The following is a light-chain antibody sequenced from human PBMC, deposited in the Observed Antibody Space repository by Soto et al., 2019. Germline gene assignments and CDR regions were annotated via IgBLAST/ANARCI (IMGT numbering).Light chain of an antibody. J-gene: IGKJ1*01. CDR1: QRVYSN. CDR2: AAS. Sequence: EILMTQSPDTLSVSPGESATLSCRASQRVYSNLAWYQQRPGQAPRLLIYAASSRATGIPDRFSGSGSGTDFTLTISRLEPEDSAVYFCQQYGYSPRTFGQGTKVDIK. V-gene: IGKV3-20*01. CDR3: QQYGYSPRT.